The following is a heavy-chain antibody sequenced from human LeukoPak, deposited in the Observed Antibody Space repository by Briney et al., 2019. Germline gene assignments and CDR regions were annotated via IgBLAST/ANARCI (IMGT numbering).Heavy chain of an antibody. V-gene: IGHV1-8*03. Sequence: GASVKVSCKASGYTFTSYAMNWVRQATGQGLEWMGWMNPNSGNSGYAQKFQGRVTITRDNSISTAYMELNSLTSEDTAVYYCARAISDSTGYYAYYFDSWGQGTLVTVSS. CDR2: MNPNSGNS. D-gene: IGHD3-22*01. CDR3: ARAISDSTGYYAYYFDS. J-gene: IGHJ4*02. CDR1: GYTFTSYA.